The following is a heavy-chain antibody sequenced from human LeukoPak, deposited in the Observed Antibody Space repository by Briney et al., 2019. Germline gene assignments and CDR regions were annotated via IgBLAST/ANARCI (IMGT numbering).Heavy chain of an antibody. Sequence: GESPKISCKGSGYSFTSYWIGWVRQMPGKGLEWMGIIYPGDSDTRYSPSFQGQVTISADKSISTAYLQWSSLKASDTAMYYCARRFGRYCSGGSCSESNAFDIWGQGTMVTVSS. CDR1: GYSFTSYW. CDR2: IYPGDSDT. CDR3: ARRFGRYCSGGSCSESNAFDI. J-gene: IGHJ3*02. D-gene: IGHD2-15*01. V-gene: IGHV5-51*01.